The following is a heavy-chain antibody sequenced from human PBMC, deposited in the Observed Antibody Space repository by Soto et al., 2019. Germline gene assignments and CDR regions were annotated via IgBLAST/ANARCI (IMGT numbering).Heavy chain of an antibody. CDR1: GDAITRHY. Sequence: QVQLQESGPGLVKPSETLSLTCNVSGDAITRHYWSWIRQSPGKGMEWLGYFFHTGTALYNPSLRSRVPMSVDTSKNQFSLKLTSIIPADTAVYFCARNYGGNSQFFDLWGRGTLVTVSS. V-gene: IGHV4-59*11. CDR3: ARNYGGNSQFFDL. D-gene: IGHD4-17*01. J-gene: IGHJ2*01. CDR2: FFHTGTA.